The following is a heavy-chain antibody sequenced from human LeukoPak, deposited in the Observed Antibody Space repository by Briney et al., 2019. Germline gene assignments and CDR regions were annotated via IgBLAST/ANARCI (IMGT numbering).Heavy chain of an antibody. CDR3: ARGADGVSSNSRGWFDP. V-gene: IGHV3-21*01. CDR2: ISTSSSYI. J-gene: IGHJ5*02. D-gene: IGHD2-15*01. Sequence: PGGSLRLSCTASGFTFSSYSMNWVRQAPGKGLERVSSISTSSSYIYYADSVKGRLTISRDNARNSLYLQMNTLRAEDTAVYSCARGADGVSSNSRGWFDPWGQGTLVTVSS. CDR1: GFTFSSYS.